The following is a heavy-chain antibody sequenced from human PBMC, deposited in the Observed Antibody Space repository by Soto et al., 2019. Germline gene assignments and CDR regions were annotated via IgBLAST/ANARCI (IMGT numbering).Heavy chain of an antibody. CDR2: IYPDDSDT. D-gene: IGHD2-15*01. J-gene: IGHJ3*02. CDR1: GYIFATYF. Sequence: GDSLKISCKFSGYIFATYFIVLVGQMAGKVLEWMGIIYPDDSDTRYSPSFQGQVTISGDKSISTAYLQWSRLKASDTAMYYCARSKISGGWHHDFDIWGQGQMVNVSS. CDR3: ARSKISGGWHHDFDI. V-gene: IGHV5-51*01.